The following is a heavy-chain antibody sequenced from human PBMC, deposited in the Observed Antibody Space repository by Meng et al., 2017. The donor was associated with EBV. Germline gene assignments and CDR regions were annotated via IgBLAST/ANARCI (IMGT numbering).Heavy chain of an antibody. J-gene: IGHJ4*02. V-gene: IGHV2-5*02. D-gene: IGHD2/OR15-2a*01. CDR1: VFSLSTVGAA. CDR3: AHRKKNWEVIEIDS. Sequence: QTPLKESGPNLVKPTQTLTLTCPFFVFSLSTVGAAGGWIRQPPGKALEWIAIVYWDDDKRYSPSLKSRLTITKDTSKTQVVLTMTNMGPGDTVTYFCAHRKKNWEVIEIDSWGQGTLVTVSS. CDR2: VYWDDDK.